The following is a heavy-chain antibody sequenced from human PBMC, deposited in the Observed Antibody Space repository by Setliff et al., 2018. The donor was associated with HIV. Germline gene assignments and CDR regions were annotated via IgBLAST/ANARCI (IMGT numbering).Heavy chain of an antibody. CDR2: IGPYNGRT. CDR3: ARDDGGYNYAEVFDV. CDR1: GYMFIAYG. V-gene: IGHV1-18*01. Sequence: GASVMVSCKTSGYMFIAYGMSWVRRAPGQGLEWMGWIGPYNGRTEYAQEFQGRVSLTIDTSASTAYMELRSLRSDDTAVYYCARDDGGYNYAEVFDVWGQGTMVTVSS. J-gene: IGHJ3*01. D-gene: IGHD3-16*01.